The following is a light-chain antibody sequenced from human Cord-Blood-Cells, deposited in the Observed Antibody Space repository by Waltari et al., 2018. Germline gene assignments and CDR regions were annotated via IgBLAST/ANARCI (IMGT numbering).Light chain of an antibody. Sequence: EIVLTQSPATLSSPPGERSTHSCRASQSVSSYLASYQQKPGQAPRLLIYDASNGATGIPARFSGSGSGTDFTLTISSLEPEDFAVYYCQQRSNWPPFTFGPGTKVDIK. CDR1: QSVSSY. J-gene: IGKJ3*01. CDR2: DAS. CDR3: QQRSNWPPFT. V-gene: IGKV3-11*01.